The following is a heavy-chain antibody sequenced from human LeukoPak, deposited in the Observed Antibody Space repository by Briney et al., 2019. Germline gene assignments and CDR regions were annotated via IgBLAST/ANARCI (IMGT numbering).Heavy chain of an antibody. CDR3: ARSWGRPGDTSPFDY. V-gene: IGHV4-61*01. CDR2: IYNSGST. CDR1: GASISGSSYY. Sequence: SETLSLTCTVSGASISGSSYYWSWIRQPPGKGLEWIGDIYNSGSTNYNPSLKRRITISVDTSKNQFSLKLSSVTAADTAVYYCARSWGRPGDTSPFDYWGQGTLISVSS. J-gene: IGHJ4*02. D-gene: IGHD2-21*02.